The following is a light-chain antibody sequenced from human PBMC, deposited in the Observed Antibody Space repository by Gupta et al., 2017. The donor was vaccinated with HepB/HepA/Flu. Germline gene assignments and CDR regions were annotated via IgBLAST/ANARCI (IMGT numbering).Light chain of an antibody. CDR1: QMIRSNL. Sequence: EIVLTQSPGTRFLSPGERATLSCRASQMIRSNLLVCYQPKLGQAPSLLIYDASKMATGIPYSFSGSGSGTDFTLTISRLEPEDFTVYYCQQYAISPFTVGQGTRLEIK. CDR2: DAS. CDR3: QQYAISPFT. V-gene: IGKV3-20*01. J-gene: IGKJ5*01.